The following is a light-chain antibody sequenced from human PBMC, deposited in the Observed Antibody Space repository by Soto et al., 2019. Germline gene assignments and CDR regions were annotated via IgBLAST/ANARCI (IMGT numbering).Light chain of an antibody. V-gene: IGLV1-47*02. CDR1: TSNLGSHF. J-gene: IGLJ3*02. CDR3: AAWDDSLSGPV. CDR2: NNN. Sequence: QSVLTQPPSASGTPGQRVTTSCSGSTSNLGSHFVYWYQQLPGTAPKLLIYNNNQRPSGVPDRFSGSKSGTSASLAISGLRSDDESDYYCAAWDDSLSGPVFGGGTKVTVL.